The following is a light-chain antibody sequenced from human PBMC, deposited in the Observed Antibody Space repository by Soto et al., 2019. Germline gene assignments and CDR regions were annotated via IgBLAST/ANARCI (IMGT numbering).Light chain of an antibody. Sequence: EIVLTQSPATLSLSPGERATLSCRASQSVSSCFAWYQQKTGQAPTRLIYDAATRATGNPASFSGSGSGTTFTLTISSLEAEECAADYCQQHSSWPHFTFGAGTKVDIK. J-gene: IGKJ3*01. V-gene: IGKV3-11*01. CDR3: QQHSSWPHFT. CDR2: DAA. CDR1: QSVSSC.